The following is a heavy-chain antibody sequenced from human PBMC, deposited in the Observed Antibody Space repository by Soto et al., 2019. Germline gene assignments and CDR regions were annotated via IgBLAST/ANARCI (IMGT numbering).Heavy chain of an antibody. CDR2: TTGSGGST. V-gene: IGHV3-23*01. CDR3: AKDRGGRAIFGVVIIDGMDV. J-gene: IGHJ6*02. Sequence: PGGSMRLSCAASGFTFSTYAMNWVRQAPGKALEWVSATTGSGGSTYYADSVKGRFTISRDNSKNTLYLQMNSLGAEDTAEYFCAKDRGGRAIFGVVIIDGMDVWGQGTTVTVSS. D-gene: IGHD3-3*01. CDR1: GFTFSTYA.